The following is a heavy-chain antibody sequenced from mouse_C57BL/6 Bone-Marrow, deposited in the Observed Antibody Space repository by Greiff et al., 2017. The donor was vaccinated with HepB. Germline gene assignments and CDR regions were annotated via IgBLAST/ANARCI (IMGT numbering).Heavy chain of an antibody. J-gene: IGHJ1*03. CDR3: ARHEGAYYSNYNWYFDV. CDR1: GYTFTEYT. V-gene: IGHV1-62-2*01. CDR2: FYPGSGSI. Sequence: VKLMESGAELVKPGASVKLSCKASGYTFTEYTIHWVKQRSGQGLEWIGWFYPGSGSIKYNEKFKDKATLTADKSSSTVYMELSRLTSEDSAVYFCARHEGAYYSNYNWYFDVWGTGTTVTVSS. D-gene: IGHD2-5*01.